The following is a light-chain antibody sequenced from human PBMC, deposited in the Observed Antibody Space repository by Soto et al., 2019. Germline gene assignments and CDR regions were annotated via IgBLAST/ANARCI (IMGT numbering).Light chain of an antibody. J-gene: IGKJ4*01. CDR2: KAS. Sequence: DIQMTQSPSTLSGSVGDRVTITCRASQTISSWLAWYQQKPGKAPKLLIYKASTLKSGVPSRFSGSGSGTDFTLTISSLEPEDFAVYYCQQRSNCLTFGGGTKVDIK. V-gene: IGKV1-5*03. CDR1: QTISSW. CDR3: QQRSNCLT.